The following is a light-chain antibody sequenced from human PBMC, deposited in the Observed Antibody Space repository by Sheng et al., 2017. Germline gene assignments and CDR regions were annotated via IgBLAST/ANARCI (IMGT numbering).Light chain of an antibody. CDR1: QSVYSK. V-gene: IGKV3-15*01. CDR2: GAS. CDR3: QQYDKWPLP. Sequence: EIVMTQSPATLSVSPGERATLSCRASQSVYSKLAWYQQKPGQAPRLLIYGASTRATGIPARFSGSGSGTEFTLTISSLQSEDFAVYYCQQYDKWPLPFGGGTKVE. J-gene: IGKJ4*01.